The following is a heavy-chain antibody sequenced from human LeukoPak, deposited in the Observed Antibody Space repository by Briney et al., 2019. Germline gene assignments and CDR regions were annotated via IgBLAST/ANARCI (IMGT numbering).Heavy chain of an antibody. CDR2: ISSSSSTI. D-gene: IGHD6-13*01. Sequence: PSGGSLRLSCAASGFTFSSYSMNWVRQAPGKGLEWVSYISSSSSTIYYADSVKGRFTISRDNAKNSLYLQMNSLRAEDTAVYYCARGGIAPHWGQGTLVTVSS. J-gene: IGHJ4*02. CDR3: ARGGIAPH. V-gene: IGHV3-48*01. CDR1: GFTFSSYS.